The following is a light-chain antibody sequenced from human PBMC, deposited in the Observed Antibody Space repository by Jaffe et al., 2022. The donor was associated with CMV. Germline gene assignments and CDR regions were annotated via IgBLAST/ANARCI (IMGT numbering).Light chain of an antibody. CDR3: QTWGTGIRV. J-gene: IGLJ3*02. Sequence: QLVLTQPPSASASLGASVKLTCSLSRGHSTYAIAWHQHRPEKGPRYLMRLNFDGTHSKGDGIPDRFSGSSSGAERYLTISRLQSDDEGDYYCQTWGTGIRVFGGGTKLTVL. V-gene: IGLV4-69*01. CDR1: RGHSTYA. CDR2: LNFDGTH.